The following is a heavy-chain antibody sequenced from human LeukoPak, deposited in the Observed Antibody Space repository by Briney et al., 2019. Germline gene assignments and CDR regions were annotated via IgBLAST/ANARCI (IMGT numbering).Heavy chain of an antibody. CDR2: IYYRGGT. D-gene: IGHD3-22*01. CDR1: GGSLSVSY. J-gene: IGHJ3*02. V-gene: IGHV4-59*01. Sequence: PSGTPSLTPTVSGGSLSVSYWSSVCPPPGKGLEWMWYIYYRGGTNYNTCPKRRVTISVDTSKNQFSLKLSSVTAADTAVYYCARYDDRSGYYPNDAFDIWGQGTMVTVSS. CDR3: ARYDDRSGYYPNDAFDI.